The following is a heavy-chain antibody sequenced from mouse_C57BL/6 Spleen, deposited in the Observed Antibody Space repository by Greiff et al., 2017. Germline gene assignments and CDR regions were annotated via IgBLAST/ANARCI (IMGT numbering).Heavy chain of an antibody. D-gene: IGHD1-1*01. CDR3: GRGDSSAWFAY. J-gene: IGHJ3*01. CDR1: GYTFTGYW. Sequence: QVQLQQSGAELMKPGASVKLSCKATGYTFTGYWIEWVKQRPGHGLEWIGEILPGSGSTNYNEKFKGKATFTADTSSNTAYLQLSSLTTEDSANYCCGRGDSSAWFAYWGQGTLVTVSA. CDR2: ILPGSGST. V-gene: IGHV1-9*01.